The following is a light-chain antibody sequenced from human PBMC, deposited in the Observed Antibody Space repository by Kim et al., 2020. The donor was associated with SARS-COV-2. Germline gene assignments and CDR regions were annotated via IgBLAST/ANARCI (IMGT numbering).Light chain of an antibody. CDR3: QEDYSYPRA. CDR1: QGIGSY. Sequence: AARGDRVTIAWRASQGIGSYLGWYQQEPGKAPKLLMYGASTLQSGVRSRFRGSGCGRDFPLTIRCLQSEDFAAYYCQEDYSYPRAFGGGRQVDIE. V-gene: IGKV1-8*01. J-gene: IGKJ4*01. CDR2: GAS.